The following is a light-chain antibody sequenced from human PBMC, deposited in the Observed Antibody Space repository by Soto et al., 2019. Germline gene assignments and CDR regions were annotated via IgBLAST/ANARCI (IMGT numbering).Light chain of an antibody. V-gene: IGLV2-8*01. CDR2: EVT. J-gene: IGLJ1*01. Sequence: QSALTQPPSASGSPGQSVTISCTGTSSDVGGYNYVSWYQQHPGKVPKLMIYEVTKRPSGVPDRFSGSKSGNTASLTVSGLQAGDEADYYCSSHGGANNFYVFGSGTNVTVL. CDR3: SSHGGANNFYV. CDR1: SSDVGGYNY.